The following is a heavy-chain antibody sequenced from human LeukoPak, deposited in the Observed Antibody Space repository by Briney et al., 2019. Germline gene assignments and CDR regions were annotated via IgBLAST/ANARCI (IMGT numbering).Heavy chain of an antibody. J-gene: IGHJ4*02. CDR2: IYTSGST. CDR1: GGSISSGSYY. D-gene: IGHD3-3*01. CDR3: ARGNAVTGSVLDYFDY. Sequence: PSQTLSLTCTVSGGSISSGSYYWSWIRQPAGKGLEWIGRIYTSGSTNYNPSLKSRVTISVDTSKNQFSLKLSSATAADTAVYYCARGNAVTGSVLDYFDYWGQGTLVTVSS. V-gene: IGHV4-61*02.